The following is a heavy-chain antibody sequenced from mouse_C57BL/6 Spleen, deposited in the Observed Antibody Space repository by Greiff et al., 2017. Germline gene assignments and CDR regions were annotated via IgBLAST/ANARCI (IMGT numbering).Heavy chain of an antibody. D-gene: IGHD1-1*01. Sequence: DVKLQESGGGLVKPGGSLKLSCAASGFTFSSYTMSWVRQTPEKRLEWVATISGGGGNTYYPDSVKGRFTISRDNAKNTLYLQMSSLRSEDTALYYCARRDYYGSSFAYWGQGTLVTVSA. J-gene: IGHJ3*01. V-gene: IGHV5-9*01. CDR1: GFTFSSYT. CDR2: ISGGGGNT. CDR3: ARRDYYGSSFAY.